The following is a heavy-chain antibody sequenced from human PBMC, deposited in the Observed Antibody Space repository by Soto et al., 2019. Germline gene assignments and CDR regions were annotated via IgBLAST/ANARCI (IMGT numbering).Heavy chain of an antibody. CDR3: ARHSMVRGVIIPFDY. CDR2: IWYDGSNK. Sequence: QVQLVESGGGVVQPGRSLRLSWAASGFTFSSYGMHWVRQAPGKGLEWVAVIWYDGSNKYYADSVKGRFTISRDNSKNTLYLQMNSLRAEDTAVYYCARHSMVRGVIIPFDYWGQGTLVTVSS. V-gene: IGHV3-33*01. J-gene: IGHJ4*02. CDR1: GFTFSSYG. D-gene: IGHD3-10*01.